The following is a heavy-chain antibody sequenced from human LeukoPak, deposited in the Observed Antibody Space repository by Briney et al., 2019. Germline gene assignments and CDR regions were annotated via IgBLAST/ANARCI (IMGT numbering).Heavy chain of an antibody. CDR1: GYTFSSYG. Sequence: ASLTVSCKASGYTFSSYGMSWVRQAPGQGLEWMGWISAYNGNTNYAQKLQGRVTMTTDTSTSTAYMELRSLRSDDTAVYYCARDSSLGELMVYASYSGWHYWGQGTLVTPS. CDR2: ISAYNGNT. J-gene: IGHJ4*02. V-gene: IGHV1-18*01. D-gene: IGHD2-8*01. CDR3: ARDSSLGELMVYASYSGWHY.